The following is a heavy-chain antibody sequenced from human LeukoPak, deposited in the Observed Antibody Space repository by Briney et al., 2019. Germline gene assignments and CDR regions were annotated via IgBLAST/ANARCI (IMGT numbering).Heavy chain of an antibody. V-gene: IGHV3-7*01. Sequence: GGSLRLSCAASGFTFSNYWMTWVRQAPEKGLEWVANISQDGRATFYGDSVKGRFTISRDNAENSLYLQMSSLRAEDTAVYFCARDVGYNRFDQWGQGTLVTVSS. J-gene: IGHJ4*02. CDR1: GFTFSNYW. D-gene: IGHD5-24*01. CDR2: ISQDGRAT. CDR3: ARDVGYNRFDQ.